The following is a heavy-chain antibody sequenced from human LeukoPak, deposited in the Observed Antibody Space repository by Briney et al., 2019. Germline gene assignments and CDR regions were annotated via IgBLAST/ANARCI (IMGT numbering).Heavy chain of an antibody. D-gene: IGHD1-7*01. J-gene: IGHJ3*02. CDR1: GFTFSTYA. Sequence: GGSLRLSCAASGFTFSTYAMSWVRQAPGKGLEWVSAISGSGGSTYYADSVKGRFTISRDNSKNTLSLQMNSLRAGDTAVYYCAKDSGMDNWNYVDAFDIWGQGIMVTVSS. CDR3: AKDSGMDNWNYVDAFDI. V-gene: IGHV3-23*01. CDR2: ISGSGGST.